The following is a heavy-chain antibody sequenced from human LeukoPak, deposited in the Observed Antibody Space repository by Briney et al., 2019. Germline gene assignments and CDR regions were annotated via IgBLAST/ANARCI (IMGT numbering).Heavy chain of an antibody. CDR2: ISYDGTNK. CDR1: GFTFSNYA. CDR3: ARAPMSYDSSGFGGAFDI. Sequence: GGSLRLSCAASGFTFSNYAMHWVRQAPGKGLEWVAVISYDGTNKYYADSVKGRFTISRDNSKNTMYLQMNSLRAEDTDMYYCARAPMSYDSSGFGGAFDIWGQGTMVTVSS. J-gene: IGHJ3*02. V-gene: IGHV3-30-3*01. D-gene: IGHD3-22*01.